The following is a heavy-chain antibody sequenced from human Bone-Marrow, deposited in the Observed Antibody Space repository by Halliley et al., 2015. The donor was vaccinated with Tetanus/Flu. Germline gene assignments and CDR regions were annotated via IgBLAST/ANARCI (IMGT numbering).Heavy chain of an antibody. J-gene: IGHJ4*02. CDR3: SKDSGGSGWGRGIANDC. V-gene: IGHV3-23*01. CDR1: GFTFSHYE. Sequence: SLRLSCAASGFTFSHYEMNWVRQAPGKGLEWLSAISDSGGSLYYADSVKGRFTISRDNSKNTLYLQMNSLRVEDTAVYYCSKDSGGSGWGRGIANDCWGRGTLVTVSS. D-gene: IGHD6-19*01. CDR2: ISDSGGSL.